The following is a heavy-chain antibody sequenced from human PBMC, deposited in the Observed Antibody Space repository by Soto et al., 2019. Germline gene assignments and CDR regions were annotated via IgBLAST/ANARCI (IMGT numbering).Heavy chain of an antibody. D-gene: IGHD3-9*01. V-gene: IGHV4-39*01. CDR3: ARLEGLATISYYFDY. Sequence: QLQLQESGPGLVKPSETLSLTCNVSGGSVSSSNYYWGWIRQAPGKGLEWIGSIYYSGSTYYNPSLESRVTISVDKSKNQFSLKVISVTATDTAVYYCARLEGLATISYYFDYWGQGTLVTVSS. CDR1: GGSVSSSNYY. J-gene: IGHJ4*02. CDR2: IYYSGST.